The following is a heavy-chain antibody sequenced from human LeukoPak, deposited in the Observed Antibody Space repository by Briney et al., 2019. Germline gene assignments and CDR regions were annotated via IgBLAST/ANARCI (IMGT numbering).Heavy chain of an antibody. CDR2: ISGSGGGT. CDR1: GFTFSSYS. CDR3: AKKHPGYSSGSAFDI. Sequence: PGGSLRLSCAASGFTFSSYSMNWVRQAPGKGLEWVSAISGSGGGTYYADSVKGRFTISGDNSRNTLYLQMDSLRAEDTAVYYCAKKHPGYSSGSAFDIWGQGTMVTVSS. V-gene: IGHV3-23*01. D-gene: IGHD6-25*01. J-gene: IGHJ3*02.